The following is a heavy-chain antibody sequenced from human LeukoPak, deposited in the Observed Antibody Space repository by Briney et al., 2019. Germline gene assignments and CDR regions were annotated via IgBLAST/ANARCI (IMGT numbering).Heavy chain of an antibody. CDR2: ISAYNGNT. D-gene: IGHD3-9*01. V-gene: IGHV1-18*01. Sequence: ASVKVSCKASGYTFTSYGISWVRQAPGQGLEWMGWISAYNGNTNYAQKPQGRVTMTTDTSTSTAYMELRSLRSDDTAVYYCARSHPYYDILTGSDYWGQGTLVTVSS. J-gene: IGHJ4*02. CDR3: ARSHPYYDILTGSDY. CDR1: GYTFTSYG.